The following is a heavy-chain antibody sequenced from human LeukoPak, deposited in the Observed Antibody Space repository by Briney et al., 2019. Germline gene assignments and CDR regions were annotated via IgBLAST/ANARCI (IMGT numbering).Heavy chain of an antibody. CDR2: INWNGGGT. D-gene: IGHD3-16*02. V-gene: IGHV3-20*04. CDR3: ARWELSGRVMERLSWIDH. CDR1: GFTFNNAW. J-gene: IGHJ4*02. Sequence: GGSLRLSCAASGFTFNNAWMTWVRQAPGKGLEWVSGINWNGGGTGYADSVKGRFTISRDNAKKILYLQMNSLRVEDTAVYYCARWELSGRVMERLSWIDHWGQGALVTVSS.